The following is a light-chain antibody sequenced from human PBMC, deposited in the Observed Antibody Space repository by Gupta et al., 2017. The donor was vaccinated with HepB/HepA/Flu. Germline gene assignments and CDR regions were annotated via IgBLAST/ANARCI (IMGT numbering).Light chain of an antibody. CDR3: QQYNNWPRGS. V-gene: IGKV3-15*01. CDR2: GAS. J-gene: IGKJ2*04. CDR1: QSVSSN. Sequence: EIVMTQSPATLSVSPGERATLSCRASQSVSSNLAWYQQKPGQAPRLLIYGASTRATGIPARFSGSGSGTDFTLTISSRQSEDFAVYYCQQYNNWPRGSFGQGTKLEIK.